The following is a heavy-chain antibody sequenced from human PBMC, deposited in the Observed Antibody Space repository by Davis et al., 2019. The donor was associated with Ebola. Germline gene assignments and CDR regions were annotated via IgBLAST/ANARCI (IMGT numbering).Heavy chain of an antibody. V-gene: IGHV3-23*01. Sequence: GESLKISCAGSGFAFSRYAMSWVRLTPGKGLEWVSSISDSGDRTYYEDSVKGRFTISRDNSKSTLYLQMNSLRAEETAVYYCAKDEGLDPGEYFDDWGQGTLVTVSS. CDR2: ISDSGDRT. D-gene: IGHD3-16*01. CDR3: AKDEGLDPGEYFDD. CDR1: GFAFSRYA. J-gene: IGHJ5*02.